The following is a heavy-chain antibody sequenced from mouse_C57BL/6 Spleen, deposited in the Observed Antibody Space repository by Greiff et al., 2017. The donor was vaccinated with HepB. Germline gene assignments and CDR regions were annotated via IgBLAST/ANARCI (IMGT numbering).Heavy chain of an antibody. CDR3: AREGDYYGSSYFDY. CDR1: GYTFTSYW. D-gene: IGHD1-1*01. Sequence: VQLQQPGAELVKPGASVKLSCKASGYTFTSYWMHWVKQRPGQGLEWIGMIHPNSGSTNYNEKFKSKATLTVDKSSSTAYMQLSSLTSEDSAVYYCAREGDYYGSSYFDYWGQGTTLTVSS. J-gene: IGHJ2*01. V-gene: IGHV1-64*01. CDR2: IHPNSGST.